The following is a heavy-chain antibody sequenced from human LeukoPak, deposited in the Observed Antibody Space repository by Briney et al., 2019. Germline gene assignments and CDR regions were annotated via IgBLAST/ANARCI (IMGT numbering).Heavy chain of an antibody. CDR3: ARDVVSRYFDL. J-gene: IGHJ2*01. Sequence: PGGSLRLSCAASEFTFRNYGMHWVRQAPGKGLEWVAVIWYDGSKKYYEDSAKDRFTISRDNSKNTLYLQMNSLRAEDTAVYYCARDVVSRYFDLWGRGTLVTVSS. CDR1: EFTFRNYG. D-gene: IGHD2-15*01. CDR2: IWYDGSKK. V-gene: IGHV3-33*01.